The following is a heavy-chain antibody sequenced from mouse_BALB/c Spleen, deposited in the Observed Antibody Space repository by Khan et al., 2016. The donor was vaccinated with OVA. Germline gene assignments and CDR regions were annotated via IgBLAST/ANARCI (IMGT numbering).Heavy chain of an antibody. V-gene: IGHV1S137*01. CDR3: TRGGGGNRFAY. CDR1: GYTFTDFT. CDR2: ISTYYGDV. J-gene: IGHJ3*01. Sequence: QVQLQQSGAELVRPGVSVKISCKGSGYTFTDFTMHWVKQSHAKSLEWIGVISTYYGDVTYNQKFKGKATMTVDKSSSTAYMELARLTSEGSAIFDCTRGGGGNRFAYWGQGTLVTVSA.